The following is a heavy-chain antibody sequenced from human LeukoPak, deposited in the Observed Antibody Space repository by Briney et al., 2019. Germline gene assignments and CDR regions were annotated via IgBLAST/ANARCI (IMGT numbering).Heavy chain of an antibody. J-gene: IGHJ5*02. CDR1: GGSISSNNYY. D-gene: IGHD5-24*01. CDR2: MYHNGST. V-gene: IGHV4-39*01. Sequence: SETLSLTCTVSGGSISSNNYYWAWIRQPPGKGLEWIGSMYHNGSTYYNPSLKSRVTISVDTSKNQFSLKLTSVTAADTAVYYCARHPSGRMWLQQGGWFDPWGQGTLVTVSS. CDR3: ARHPSGRMWLQQGGWFDP.